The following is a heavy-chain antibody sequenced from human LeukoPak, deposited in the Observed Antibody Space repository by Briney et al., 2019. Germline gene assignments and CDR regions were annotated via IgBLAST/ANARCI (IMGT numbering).Heavy chain of an antibody. Sequence: GASVKVSCKASGYTFAAYYVHWVRQAPGQGLEWMGWINPHSGGTEYAQKFRGRVTMTRDTSISTAYMELSTLISDDTAVYYCARVAVGYCSRGSCYPDDHFDFWGQGALVTVSS. CDR1: GYTFAAYY. CDR2: INPHSGGT. J-gene: IGHJ4*02. D-gene: IGHD2-15*01. V-gene: IGHV1-2*02. CDR3: ARVAVGYCSRGSCYPDDHFDF.